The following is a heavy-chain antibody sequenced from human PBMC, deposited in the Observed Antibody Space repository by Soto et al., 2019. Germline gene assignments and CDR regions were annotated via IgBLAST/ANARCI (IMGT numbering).Heavy chain of an antibody. CDR2: IRSKANSYAT. CDR1: GFIFSDSA. V-gene: IGHV3-73*02. D-gene: IGHD4-17*01. Sequence: EVQLVESGGGLVQPGGSLKLSCAASGFIFSDSAMHWVRQVSGKGLEWVGRIRSKANSYATEYAVSVEGRFTISRDDAKDTAYLKMNSLKTEDTAVYYCTATYGFDFWGQGTLVTVSS. J-gene: IGHJ4*02. CDR3: TATYGFDF.